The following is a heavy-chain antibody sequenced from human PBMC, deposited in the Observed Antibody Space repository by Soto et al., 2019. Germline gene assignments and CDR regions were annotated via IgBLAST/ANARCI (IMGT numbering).Heavy chain of an antibody. Sequence: EVQLVESGGGLVKPGGSLRLSCAASGFTFSSYSMNWVRQAPGKGLEWVSYINSRSSYIYYADSLKGRFTISRDNANNSLYLQMNSLRVEDTAVYYCARAEGFILGASHYYGMDVWGQGITVTVS. CDR2: INSRSSYI. V-gene: IGHV3-21*01. J-gene: IGHJ6*02. CDR3: ARAEGFILGASHYYGMDV. D-gene: IGHD1-26*01. CDR1: GFTFSSYS.